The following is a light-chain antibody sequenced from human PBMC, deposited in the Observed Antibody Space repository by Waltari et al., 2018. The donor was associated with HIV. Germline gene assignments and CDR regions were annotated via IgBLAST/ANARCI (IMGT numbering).Light chain of an antibody. J-gene: IGLJ2*01. V-gene: IGLV2-14*03. Sequence: QSVLTQPASASGYPGQSTTISCTGTSSDVGNYDYVSWYQQHPAKAPRLMIYDVTNRPSGVSDRFSGSKSGNTASLTISGLQAEDEADYYCSSYTSTNTLVFGGGTKLTVL. CDR2: DVT. CDR1: SSDVGNYDY. CDR3: SSYTSTNTLV.